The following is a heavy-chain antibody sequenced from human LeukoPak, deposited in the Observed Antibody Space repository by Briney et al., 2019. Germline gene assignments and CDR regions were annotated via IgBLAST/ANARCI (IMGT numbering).Heavy chain of an antibody. Sequence: GASMKVSCKASGYTFTSYYMHWVRQAPGQGLEWMGWINPNSGGTNYAQKFQGRVTMTRDTSISTAYMELRGLRSDDTAMYYCARDVGITVADSFDPWGQGTLVTVSS. V-gene: IGHV1-2*02. CDR3: ARDVGITVADSFDP. J-gene: IGHJ5*02. D-gene: IGHD6-19*01. CDR2: INPNSGGT. CDR1: GYTFTSYY.